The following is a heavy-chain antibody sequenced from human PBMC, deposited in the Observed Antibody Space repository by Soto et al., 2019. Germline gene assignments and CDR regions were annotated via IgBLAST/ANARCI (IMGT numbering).Heavy chain of an antibody. CDR3: AKTIVAASGYYFDH. CDR1: GFSFDDSY. V-gene: IGHV3-11*06. CDR2: ISGGSSST. Sequence: QVQLVESGGGLVKPGGSLRLACAASGFSFDDSYMSWIRQAPGKGLEWLSYISGGSSSTNYAYSVKDQFTTSRDNDKRSLYIKMNSLRADDTAVYYCAKTIVAASGYYFDHWGQGNLVTVSS. D-gene: IGHD2-21*01. J-gene: IGHJ4*02.